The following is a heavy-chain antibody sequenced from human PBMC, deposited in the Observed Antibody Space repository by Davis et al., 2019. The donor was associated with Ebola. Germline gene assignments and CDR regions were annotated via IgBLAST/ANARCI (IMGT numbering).Heavy chain of an antibody. Sequence: GESLKISCAASGFTFSSYSMNWVRQAPGKGLEWVANIKQDGSEKYYVDSVKGRFTISRDNAKNSLYLQMNSLRDEDTAVYYCTREVADCGGDCYRGLGYWGQGTLVTVSS. CDR2: IKQDGSEK. V-gene: IGHV3-7*01. J-gene: IGHJ4*02. CDR1: GFTFSSYS. CDR3: TREVADCGGDCYRGLGY. D-gene: IGHD2-21*02.